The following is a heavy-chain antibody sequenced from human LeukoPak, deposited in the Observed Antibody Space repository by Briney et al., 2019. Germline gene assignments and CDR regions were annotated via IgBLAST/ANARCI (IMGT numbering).Heavy chain of an antibody. CDR3: ARDDVVGVAAAGRNWFDP. V-gene: IGHV1-69*13. CDR1: GYTFTSYG. CDR2: IIPIFGTA. D-gene: IGHD6-13*01. J-gene: IGHJ5*02. Sequence: SVKVSCKASGYTFTSYGISWVRQAPGQGLEWMGGIIPIFGTANYAQKFQGRVTITADESTSTAYMELSSLRSEDTAVYYCARDDVVGVAAAGRNWFDPWGQGTLVTVSS.